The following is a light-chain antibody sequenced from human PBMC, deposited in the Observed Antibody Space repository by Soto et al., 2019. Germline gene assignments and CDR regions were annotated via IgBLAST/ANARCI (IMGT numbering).Light chain of an antibody. J-gene: IGLJ2*01. Sequence: QSALTQPASVSGSPGQLITISCTGTSSDVGGYNYVSWYQHHPGKAPKLMIYDVSNRPSGVSNRFSGSKSDNTASLTISGLQAEDEADYYCSSYTSTSTVVFGGGTKLTVL. CDR3: SSYTSTSTVV. V-gene: IGLV2-14*03. CDR1: SSDVGGYNY. CDR2: DVS.